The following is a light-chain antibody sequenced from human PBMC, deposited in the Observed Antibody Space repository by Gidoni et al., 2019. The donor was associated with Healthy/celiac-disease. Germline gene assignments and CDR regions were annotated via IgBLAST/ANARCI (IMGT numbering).Light chain of an antibody. J-gene: IGLJ2*01. Sequence: QSVLTQPPSASGTPGQRVPISCSGSSSNIGSKTVNWYQQLPGTAPKLLIYSNNQRPSGVPDRVSGSKSGTSASLAISGLQSEDEADYYCAAWDDSLNGPGVVFGGGTKLTVL. V-gene: IGLV1-44*01. CDR1: SSNIGSKT. CDR3: AAWDDSLNGPGVV. CDR2: SNN.